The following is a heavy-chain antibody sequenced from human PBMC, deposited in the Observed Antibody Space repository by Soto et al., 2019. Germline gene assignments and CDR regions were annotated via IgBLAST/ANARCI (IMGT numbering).Heavy chain of an antibody. CDR1: GGSISSGGYY. CDR3: AEGIPYGDNTHYYYYMDV. V-gene: IGHV4-31*03. Sequence: SETLSLTCTVSGGSISSGGYYWSWIRQHPGKGLEWIGYIYYSGSTYYNPSLKSRVTISVDTSKNQFSLKLSSVTAADTAVYYCAEGIPYGDNTHYYYYMDVWGKGTTVTVSS. CDR2: IYYSGST. J-gene: IGHJ6*03. D-gene: IGHD4-17*01.